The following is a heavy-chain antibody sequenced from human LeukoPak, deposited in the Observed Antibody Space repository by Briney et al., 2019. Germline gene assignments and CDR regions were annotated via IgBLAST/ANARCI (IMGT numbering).Heavy chain of an antibody. CDR2: INHSGST. Sequence: SETLSLTCAVYGGSFTGNYWRWIRQPPGKGLEWIGEINHSGSTKYNPSLKSRVTMSVDASKNQFSLKLSSVTAADTAVYYCAREPAAIPRAFDIWGQGTMVTVSS. J-gene: IGHJ3*02. CDR1: GGSFTGNY. CDR3: AREPAAIPRAFDI. D-gene: IGHD2-2*02. V-gene: IGHV4-34*01.